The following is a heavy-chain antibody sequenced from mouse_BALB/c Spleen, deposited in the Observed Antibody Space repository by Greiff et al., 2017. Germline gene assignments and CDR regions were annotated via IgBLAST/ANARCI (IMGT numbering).Heavy chain of an antibody. Sequence: VHVKQSGAELVKPGASVKLSCTASGFNIKDTYMHWVKQRPEQGLEWIGRIDPANGNTKYDPKFQGKATITADTSSNTAYLQLSSLTSEDTAVYYCARGDYYGSSYAMDYWGQGTSVTVSS. CDR3: ARGDYYGSSYAMDY. CDR2: IDPANGNT. V-gene: IGHV14-3*02. J-gene: IGHJ4*01. D-gene: IGHD1-1*01. CDR1: GFNIKDTY.